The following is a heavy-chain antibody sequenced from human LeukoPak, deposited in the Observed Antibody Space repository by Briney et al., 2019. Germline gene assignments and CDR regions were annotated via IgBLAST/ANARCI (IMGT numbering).Heavy chain of an antibody. J-gene: IGHJ6*02. CDR3: ARLDYCSSTSCYSDYYGMDV. V-gene: IGHV1-69*13. CDR2: IIPHFGTV. D-gene: IGHD2-2*01. Sequence: GASVTVSCKASGGAFRNCAISWVRQAPGQGLEWMGGIIPHFGTVKYAQKFQGRVTITADESTSTAYMELTSLRSEDTAVYYCARLDYCSSTSCYSDYYGMDVWGQRTTATVSS. CDR1: GGAFRNCA.